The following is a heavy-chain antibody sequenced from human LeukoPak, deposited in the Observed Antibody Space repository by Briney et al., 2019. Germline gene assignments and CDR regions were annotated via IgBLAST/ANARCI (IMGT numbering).Heavy chain of an antibody. CDR1: GGTFSSYA. Sequence: SVKVSCKASGGTFSSYAISWVRQAPGQGLEWMGGIIPIFGTANYAQKFQGRVTITADESTSTAYMELSSLRSEDTAVYYCARAPYNWNAKVAFDIWGQEPMVTVSS. V-gene: IGHV1-69*13. CDR3: ARAPYNWNAKVAFDI. D-gene: IGHD1-20*01. CDR2: IIPIFGTA. J-gene: IGHJ3*02.